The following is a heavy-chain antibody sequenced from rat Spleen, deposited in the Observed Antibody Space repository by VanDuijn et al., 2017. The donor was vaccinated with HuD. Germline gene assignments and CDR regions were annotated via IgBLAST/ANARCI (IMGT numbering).Heavy chain of an antibody. CDR1: GFTFSNYD. J-gene: IGHJ2*01. CDR2: ISSGGHNT. D-gene: IGHD1-3*01. CDR3: ARQVLTRDYFDY. Sequence: EVQLVESGGGLVQPGMSLKLSCAASGFTFSNYDMAWVRQAPTKGLEWIASISSGGHNTYYRDSVKGRFTISRDDAKNIQYLQKDSLRSEDTATYYCARQVLTRDYFDYWGQGVMVTVSS. V-gene: IGHV5S13*01.